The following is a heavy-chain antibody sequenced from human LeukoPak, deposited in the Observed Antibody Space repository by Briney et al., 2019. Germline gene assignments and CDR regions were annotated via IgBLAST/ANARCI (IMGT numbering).Heavy chain of an antibody. Sequence: AGRSLRLSCAASGFTFDTYAMYWVRQAPGKGLEWVSLISGNGGSTYYADSVKGRFTISRDNSKNSLSLQMNSLRTEDTALYYCVKGVPYGSGSYYNPNYYYYMDVWGKGTTVTVSS. CDR2: ISGNGGST. V-gene: IGHV3-43*02. J-gene: IGHJ6*03. D-gene: IGHD3-10*01. CDR3: VKGVPYGSGSYYNPNYYYYMDV. CDR1: GFTFDTYA.